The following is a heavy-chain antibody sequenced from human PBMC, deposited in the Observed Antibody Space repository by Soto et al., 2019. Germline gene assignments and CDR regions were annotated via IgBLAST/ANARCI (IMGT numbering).Heavy chain of an antibody. V-gene: IGHV1-3*01. CDR1: GYTFTSYA. Sequence: ASVKVSCKASGYTFTSYAMHWVRQAPGQRLEWMGWINAGNGNTKYSQKFQGRVTITRDTSASTAYMELSSLRSEDTAVYYCASGDSQSDAFDIWGQGTMVTVSS. CDR3: ASGDSQSDAFDI. J-gene: IGHJ3*02. CDR2: INAGNGNT. D-gene: IGHD4-17*01.